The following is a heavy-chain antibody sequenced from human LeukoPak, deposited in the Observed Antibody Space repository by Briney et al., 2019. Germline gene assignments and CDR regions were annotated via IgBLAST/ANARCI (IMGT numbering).Heavy chain of an antibody. J-gene: IGHJ4*02. CDR2: ISGSGSST. CDR3: AKPSLIVGATVGFDY. Sequence: GGSLRLSCAASGFTCSSYAMSWVRQAPGKGLEWVWAISGSGSSTYYADSVKGRFTISRDNSKNTLYLQMNSLRAEDTAVYYCAKPSLIVGATVGFDYWGQGTLVTVSS. D-gene: IGHD1-26*01. V-gene: IGHV3-23*01. CDR1: GFTCSSYA.